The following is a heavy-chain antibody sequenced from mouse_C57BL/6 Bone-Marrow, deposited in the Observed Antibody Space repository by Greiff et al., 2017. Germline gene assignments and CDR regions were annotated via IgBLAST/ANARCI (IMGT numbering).Heavy chain of an antibody. CDR3: TRQGLYGSSQYYFDY. D-gene: IGHD1-1*01. CDR2: IDPETGGT. V-gene: IGHV1-15*01. J-gene: IGHJ2*01. CDR1: GYTFTDYE. Sequence: QVQLPQSGAELVRPGASVTLSCKASGYTFTDYEMHWVKQTPVHGLEWIGAIDPETGGTAYNQKFKGKAILTADKSSSTAYMELRSLTSEDSAVYYCTRQGLYGSSQYYFDYWGQGTTLTVSS.